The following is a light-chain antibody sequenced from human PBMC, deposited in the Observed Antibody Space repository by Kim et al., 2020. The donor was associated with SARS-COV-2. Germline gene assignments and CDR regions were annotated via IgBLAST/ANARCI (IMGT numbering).Light chain of an antibody. V-gene: IGLV1-44*01. J-gene: IGLJ1*01. CDR1: SSNIGSNT. CDR3: VAWDDSLNGYV. CDR2: SNN. Sequence: ELTQPPSASGTPGQRVTISCSGSSSNIGSNTVNWYKQLPGTAPKLLIYSNNQRPSGVPDRFSGSKSGTSASLAISGLQSEDEADYYCVAWDDSLNGYVFGTGTKVTVL.